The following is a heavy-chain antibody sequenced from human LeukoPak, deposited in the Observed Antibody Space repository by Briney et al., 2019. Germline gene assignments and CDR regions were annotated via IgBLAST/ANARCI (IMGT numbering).Heavy chain of an antibody. J-gene: IGHJ5*02. D-gene: IGHD6-19*01. Sequence: GASVKVSCKASGYTFTGYYMHWVRQAPGQGLEWMGRINPNSGGTNYAQKFQGRVTMTRDTSISTAYMELSRLRSDDTAVYYCARAHSSGWSNRFDPWGQGTLVTVSS. CDR3: ARAHSSGWSNRFDP. V-gene: IGHV1-2*06. CDR1: GYTFTGYY. CDR2: INPNSGGT.